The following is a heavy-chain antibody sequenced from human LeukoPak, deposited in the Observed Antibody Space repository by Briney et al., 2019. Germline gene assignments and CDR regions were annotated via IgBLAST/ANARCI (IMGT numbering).Heavy chain of an antibody. J-gene: IGHJ6*02. CDR3: ARAPARRHYYYYGMDV. V-gene: IGHV3-53*01. CDR2: IYSGGST. Sequence: PGGSLRLSCAASGFTVSSNYMSWVRQAPGKGLEWVSVIYSGGSTYYADSVKGRFTISRDSSKNTLYLQMNSLRAEDTAVYYCARAPARRHYYYYGMDVWGQGTTVTVSS. CDR1: GFTVSSNY.